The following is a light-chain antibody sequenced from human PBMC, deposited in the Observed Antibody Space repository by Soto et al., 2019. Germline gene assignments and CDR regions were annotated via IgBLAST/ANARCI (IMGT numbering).Light chain of an antibody. CDR3: QQRSSWPLT. J-gene: IGKJ4*01. V-gene: IGKV3-11*01. CDR1: QSVSSY. Sequence: EIVLTQSPATLSLSPGERATLSCRASQSVSSYLAWYQQKPGQAPRLLIYDASNRATGIPARFSGSGSGTDFTLTSSRLEPEDFALYYCQQRSSWPLTFGGGTKVEIK. CDR2: DAS.